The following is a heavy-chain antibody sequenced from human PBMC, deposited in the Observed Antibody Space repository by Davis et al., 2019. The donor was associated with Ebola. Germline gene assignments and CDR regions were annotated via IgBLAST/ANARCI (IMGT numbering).Heavy chain of an antibody. J-gene: IGHJ4*02. CDR1: GFTFSSYG. D-gene: IGHD1-26*01. CDR2: IWYDGSNK. CDR3: AKDGSVGAHYFDH. V-gene: IGHV3-30*02. Sequence: GESLKISCAASGFTFSSYGMHWVRQAPGKGLEWVAVIWYDGSNKYYADSVKGRFTISRDNSKNTLYLQMNSLRAEDTAVYYCAKDGSVGAHYFDHWGQGTLVTVSS.